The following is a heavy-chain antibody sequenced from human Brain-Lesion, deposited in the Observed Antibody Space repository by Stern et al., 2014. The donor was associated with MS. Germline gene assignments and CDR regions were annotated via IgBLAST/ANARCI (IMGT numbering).Heavy chain of an antibody. D-gene: IGHD2-15*01. Sequence: QLKLQESGPGLVKPSETLSLTCTVSGGSVSSNTFYWGWIRQPHGKGLEWIGTIYDSGTTYYTPSLTSRATISGETTKNKFHLTMSSVTAADTAVYYCRSGGTYPRDYYGMDVWGQGTTVTVSS. CDR2: IYDSGTT. V-gene: IGHV4-39*01. CDR1: GGSVSSNTFY. CDR3: RSGGTYPRDYYGMDV. J-gene: IGHJ6*02.